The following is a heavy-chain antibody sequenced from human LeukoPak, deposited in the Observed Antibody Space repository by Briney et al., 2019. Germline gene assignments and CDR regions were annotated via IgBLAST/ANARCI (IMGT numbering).Heavy chain of an antibody. Sequence: PGGSLRPSCAGSGFTFSSYAMRWVRQAPGKGREGGSVITSDGGSTNYTDSVKGRFTISRDNSKSTLYLQMNSLRAEDTAVYYCARHYPTFGVVSIFDYWGQGTLVSVSS. D-gene: IGHD3-3*01. V-gene: IGHV3-23*01. CDR2: ITSDGGST. J-gene: IGHJ4*02. CDR1: GFTFSSYA. CDR3: ARHYPTFGVVSIFDY.